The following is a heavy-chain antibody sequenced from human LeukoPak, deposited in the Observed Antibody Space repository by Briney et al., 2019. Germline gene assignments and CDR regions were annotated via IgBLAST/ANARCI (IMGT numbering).Heavy chain of an antibody. CDR1: GFTFSNAW. V-gene: IGHV3-15*07. CDR3: ATDFYDST. CDR2: IRSNSDGGTI. J-gene: IGHJ5*02. Sequence: GALRLSCATSGFTFSNAWMNWVRQAPGKGLEWVGRIRSNSDGGTIDYAAPVKGRFTLSRDDSKTTLYLQMNSLQTEGTAVYYCATDFYDSTWGQGTLVTVSS. D-gene: IGHD3-22*01.